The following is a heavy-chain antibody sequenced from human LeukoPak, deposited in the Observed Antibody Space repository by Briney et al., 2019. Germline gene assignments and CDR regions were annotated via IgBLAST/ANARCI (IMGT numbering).Heavy chain of an antibody. CDR1: GYTFTFYG. CDR2: ISLYNGNT. CDR3: ARDLRPYYYGSGSYWAFDY. Sequence: ASVKVSCKASGYTFTFYGISWGRQAPGLGLEWVGWISLYNGNTNYAQRLQGRVTLTTDTSTSTAYMELRSLRSDDTAVYYCARDLRPYYYGSGSYWAFDYWGQGTLVTVSS. D-gene: IGHD3-10*01. V-gene: IGHV1-18*01. J-gene: IGHJ4*02.